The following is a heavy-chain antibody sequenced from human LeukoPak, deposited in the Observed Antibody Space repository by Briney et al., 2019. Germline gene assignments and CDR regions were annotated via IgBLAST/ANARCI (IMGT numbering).Heavy chain of an antibody. CDR3: SRDLFGSGTGYDAFDI. V-gene: IGHV3-66*01. CDR1: GFTVSSNY. CDR2: IYSGGST. D-gene: IGHD3-10*01. J-gene: IGHJ3*02. Sequence: GGSLRLSCAASGFTVSSNYMSWVRQAPGKGLEWVSVIYSGGSTYYADSVKGRFTISRDNSKNTLYLQMNSLRAEDTAVYYCSRDLFGSGTGYDAFDIWGQGTMVTVSS.